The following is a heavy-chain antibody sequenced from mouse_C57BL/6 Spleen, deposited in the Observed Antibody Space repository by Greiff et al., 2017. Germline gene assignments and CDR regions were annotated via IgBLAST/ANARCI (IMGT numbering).Heavy chain of an antibody. D-gene: IGHD2-2*01. CDR2: ISSGSSTI. V-gene: IGHV5-17*01. CDR3: ARDGYVAMDY. Sequence: EVKVVESGGGLVKPGGSLKLSCAASGFTFSDSGMHWVRQAPEKGLEWVAYISSGSSTIYYADTVKGRFTISRDNAKNTLFLQMTSLRSEDTAMYYCARDGYVAMDYWGQGTSVTVSS. CDR1: GFTFSDSG. J-gene: IGHJ4*01.